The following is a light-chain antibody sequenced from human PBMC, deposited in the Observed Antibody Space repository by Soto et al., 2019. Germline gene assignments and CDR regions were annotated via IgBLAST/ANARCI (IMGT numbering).Light chain of an antibody. CDR2: DDA. Sequence: SYELTQPPSVSVAPGQTATVTCGGDNIGTKGVHWYQQKPGQAPVVVVYDDADRPSGIPERFSGSSSWNTATLTITRVEAGDEADYYCQVWDRTATVVFGGGTKLTVL. CDR3: QVWDRTATVV. V-gene: IGLV3-21*02. J-gene: IGLJ2*01. CDR1: NIGTKG.